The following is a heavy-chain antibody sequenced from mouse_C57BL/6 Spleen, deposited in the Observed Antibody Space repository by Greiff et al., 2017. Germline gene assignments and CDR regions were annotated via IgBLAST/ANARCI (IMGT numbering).Heavy chain of an antibody. D-gene: IGHD1-1*01. CDR1: GFNIKDYY. CDR2: IDPEDGDT. CDR3: TTGGSSRAMDY. Sequence: EVQLQQSGAELVRPGASVKLSCTASGFNIKDYYMHWVQQRPEQGLEWIGRIDPEDGDTEYAPKFQGKATMTADTSSNTAYLQLSSLTSEDTAVYYCTTGGSSRAMDYWGQGTSVTVSS. V-gene: IGHV14-1*01. J-gene: IGHJ4*01.